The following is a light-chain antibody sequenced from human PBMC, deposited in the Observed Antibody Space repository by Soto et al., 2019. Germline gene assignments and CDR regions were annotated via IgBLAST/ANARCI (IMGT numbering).Light chain of an antibody. V-gene: IGKV3-11*01. CDR3: QQRSNWPPIT. CDR1: QSVSSY. Sequence: EIVLKQSPATLSLSPGERATLSCRASQSVSSYLAWYQQKPGQAPRLLIYDASNRATGIPARFSGSGSGTDFTLTISSREPEDFAVYYCQQRSNWPPITFGQGTRLEIK. J-gene: IGKJ5*01. CDR2: DAS.